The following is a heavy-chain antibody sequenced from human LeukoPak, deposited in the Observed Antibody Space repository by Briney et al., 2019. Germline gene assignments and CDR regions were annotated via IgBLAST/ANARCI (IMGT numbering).Heavy chain of an antibody. V-gene: IGHV1-8*03. Sequence: ASVKVSRKASGYTFTSYDINWVRQATGQGLEWMGWMNPNSGKTAHAQKFQGRVTITRNTSITTAYMELSSLRSEDTAVYYCARAIVVAGIDFDYWGQGTQVTVSS. CDR3: ARAIVVAGIDFDY. CDR2: MNPNSGKT. J-gene: IGHJ4*02. CDR1: GYTFTSYD. D-gene: IGHD6-19*01.